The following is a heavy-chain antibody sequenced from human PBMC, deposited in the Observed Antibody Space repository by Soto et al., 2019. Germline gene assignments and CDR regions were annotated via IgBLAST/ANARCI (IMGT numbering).Heavy chain of an antibody. CDR2: VYYSGNT. CDR3: ARAHDFWGGRQQPIDS. V-gene: IGHV4-59*12. D-gene: IGHD3-3*01. CDR1: GGSISSFS. J-gene: IGHJ4*02. Sequence: SETLSLTCTVSGGSISSFSWSWIRQPPGKGLEYIGNVYYSGNTNYNPSLKSRVIVSVDTSKSQFSLKLSSVTAADTAVYYCARAHDFWGGRQQPIDSWGQGTLVTVSS.